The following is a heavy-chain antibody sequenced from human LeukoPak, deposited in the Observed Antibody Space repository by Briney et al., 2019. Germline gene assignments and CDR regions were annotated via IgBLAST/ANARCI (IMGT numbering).Heavy chain of an antibody. D-gene: IGHD3-22*01. V-gene: IGHV3-30*02. CDR2: IRYDGSNK. J-gene: IGHJ4*02. CDR3: AKNGRYYDSSGYG. Sequence: PGGSLRLSCAASGFTFSSYGMHWVRQAPGKGLEWVAFIRYDGSNKYYADSVKGRFTISRDNSKNTLYLQMNSLRAEDTAVYYCAKNGRYYDSSGYGWGQGTLVTVSS. CDR1: GFTFSSYG.